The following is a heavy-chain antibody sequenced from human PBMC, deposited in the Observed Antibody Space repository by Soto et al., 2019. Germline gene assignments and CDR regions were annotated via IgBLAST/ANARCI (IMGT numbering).Heavy chain of an antibody. CDR1: GDSINSGDYY. V-gene: IGHV4-61*08. J-gene: IGHJ5*02. D-gene: IGHD5-18*01. Sequence: TLSLTCSVSGDSINSGDYYWTWMRQAPGKGLQWVGHVYFSGSTNYNPSLKSRVTISLDTSKNQFSLKLRSVTAGDTAVYYCARVPVDTYMIYWSDPWGQGTLVTVSS. CDR2: VYFSGST. CDR3: ARVPVDTYMIYWSDP.